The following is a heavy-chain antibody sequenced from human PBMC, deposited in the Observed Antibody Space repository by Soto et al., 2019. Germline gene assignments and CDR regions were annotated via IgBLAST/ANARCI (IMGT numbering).Heavy chain of an antibody. CDR2: IWYDGSNK. Sequence: GGSLRLSCAASGFTFSSYGMHWVRQAPGKGLEWVAVIWYDGSNKYYADSVKGRFTISRDNSKNTLYLQMNSLRAEDTAVYYCASSLDSSGWYPDNYWGQGTLVTVSS. CDR1: GFTFSSYG. J-gene: IGHJ4*02. V-gene: IGHV3-33*01. D-gene: IGHD6-19*01. CDR3: ASSLDSSGWYPDNY.